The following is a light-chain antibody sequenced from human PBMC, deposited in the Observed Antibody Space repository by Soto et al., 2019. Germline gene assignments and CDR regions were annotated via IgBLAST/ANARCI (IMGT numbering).Light chain of an antibody. CDR1: QSISSC. J-gene: IGKJ2*01. Sequence: DIQMTQSPSTLSASVRYRVTITCRASQSISSCLAWYQQKPGKAPKLLIYKASSLESGVPSRFSGSGSGTEFTLTISSLQPDDFATYFCQQYNSYSYTFGQGTKLEIK. CDR2: KAS. V-gene: IGKV1-5*03. CDR3: QQYNSYSYT.